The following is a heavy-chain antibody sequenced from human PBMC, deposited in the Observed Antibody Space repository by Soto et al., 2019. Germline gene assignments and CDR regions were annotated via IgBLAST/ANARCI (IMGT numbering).Heavy chain of an antibody. D-gene: IGHD3-22*01. V-gene: IGHV3-23*01. CDR3: AKDRRAIVVVITPPNGMDV. J-gene: IGHJ6*02. Sequence: GGSLRLSCAASGFSFSSYAMSWVRQAPGKGLEWVSAISGSGGSTYYADSVKGRFTISRDNSKNTLYLQMNSLRAEDTAVYYCAKDRRAIVVVITPPNGMDVWGQGTTVTVSS. CDR1: GFSFSSYA. CDR2: ISGSGGST.